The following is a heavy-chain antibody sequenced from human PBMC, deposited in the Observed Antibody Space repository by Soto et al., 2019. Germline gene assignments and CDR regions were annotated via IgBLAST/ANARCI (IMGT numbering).Heavy chain of an antibody. Sequence: EVQLVQSGGGLVQPGGSLRLSCAASGFTFSAYWMHWVRQPPGKGLVWVSRINSDGTITNYADSVKGRFTISRDNAKNTVYLQMNTLSAEDTALYYCAAIAPGGTWGQATLVTVSS. CDR3: AAIAPGGT. V-gene: IGHV3-74*01. CDR2: INSDGTIT. J-gene: IGHJ4*02. D-gene: IGHD6-13*01. CDR1: GFTFSAYW.